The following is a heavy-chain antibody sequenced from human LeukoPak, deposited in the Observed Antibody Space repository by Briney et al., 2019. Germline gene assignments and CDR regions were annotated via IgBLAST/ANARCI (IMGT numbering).Heavy chain of an antibody. CDR1: GYTFIDYY. J-gene: IGHJ4*02. CDR3: ARGLYDSSGYYFDY. V-gene: IGHV1-8*02. Sequence: ASVKVSCKASGYTFIDYYLHWVRQATGQGLEWMGWMNPNSGNTGYAQKFQGRVTMTKNTSISTAYMELSGLRSEDTAVYYCARGLYDSSGYYFDYWGQGTLVTVSS. D-gene: IGHD3-22*01. CDR2: MNPNSGNT.